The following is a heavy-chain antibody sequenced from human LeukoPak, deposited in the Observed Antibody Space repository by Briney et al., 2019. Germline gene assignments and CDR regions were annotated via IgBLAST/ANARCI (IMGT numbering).Heavy chain of an antibody. CDR3: ARGRGYSYDTDY. Sequence: GGSLRLSCAASGFTFSSYSMKWVRQAPAKGLEWVSYISSGSTIYYAESVKGRFTISRDNDKNSLYLQVNSLRAEDTAVYYCARGRGYSYDTDYWGQGTLVTVSS. CDR1: GFTFSSYS. D-gene: IGHD5-18*01. CDR2: ISSGSTI. J-gene: IGHJ4*02. V-gene: IGHV3-48*01.